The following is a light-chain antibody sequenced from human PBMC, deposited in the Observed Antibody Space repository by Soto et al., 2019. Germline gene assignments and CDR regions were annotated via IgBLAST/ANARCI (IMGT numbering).Light chain of an antibody. Sequence: DIQMTQSPSTLPASVGDRVTITCRASQSISSWLAWYQQKPGKAPKLLIYKASSLESGVPSRFSGSGSGTEFTLTISSLQPDDFATYYCQQYNSSPYTFGQGTMLEIK. CDR2: KAS. CDR1: QSISSW. J-gene: IGKJ2*01. V-gene: IGKV1-5*03. CDR3: QQYNSSPYT.